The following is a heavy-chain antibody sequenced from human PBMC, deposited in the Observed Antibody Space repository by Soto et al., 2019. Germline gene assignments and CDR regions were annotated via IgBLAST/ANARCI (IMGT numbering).Heavy chain of an antibody. J-gene: IGHJ4*02. V-gene: IGHV3-21*01. D-gene: IGHD3-10*01. Sequence: DVQLVESGGGLVKPGGSLRLSCAGSGFTFSSYTMNWVRQAPGKGLAWVSSISDSSKFIYYADSMKGRFTISRDNAKNSLYLQMNSLRAEDTAVYYCARGVGEGQYCGQGTLVTVSS. CDR1: GFTFSSYT. CDR3: ARGVGEGQY. CDR2: ISDSSKFI.